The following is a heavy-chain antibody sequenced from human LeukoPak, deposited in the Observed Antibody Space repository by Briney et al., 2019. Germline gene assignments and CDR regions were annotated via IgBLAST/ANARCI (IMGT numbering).Heavy chain of an antibody. V-gene: IGHV3-30-3*01. D-gene: IGHD6-13*01. CDR1: GFTFSSYA. CDR2: ISYDGSNK. Sequence: GGSLRPSCAASGFTFSSYAMHWVRQAPGKGLEWVAVISYDGSNKYYADSVKGRFTISRDNSKNTLYLQMNSLRAEDTAVYYCARDRAAAGYSYYFDYWGQGTLVTVSS. CDR3: ARDRAAAGYSYYFDY. J-gene: IGHJ4*02.